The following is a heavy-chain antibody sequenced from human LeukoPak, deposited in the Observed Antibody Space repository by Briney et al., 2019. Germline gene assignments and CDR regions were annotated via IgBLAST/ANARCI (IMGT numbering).Heavy chain of an antibody. Sequence: PGRSLRLSCAASGFTFSSYAMSWVRQAPGKGLEWVSAISGSGGSTYYADSVKGRFTISRDNSKNTLYLQMNSLRAEDTAVYYCAKLRYDFWSGNDYWGQGTLVTVSS. J-gene: IGHJ4*02. CDR1: GFTFSSYA. CDR2: ISGSGGST. CDR3: AKLRYDFWSGNDY. D-gene: IGHD3-3*01. V-gene: IGHV3-23*01.